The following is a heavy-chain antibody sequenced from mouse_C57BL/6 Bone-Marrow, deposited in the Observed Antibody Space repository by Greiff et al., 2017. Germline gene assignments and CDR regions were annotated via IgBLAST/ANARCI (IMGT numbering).Heavy chain of an antibody. D-gene: IGHD4-1*01. CDR3: KRDWDYFDY. Sequence: VQLQQSGAELVKPGASVKISCKVSGYAFSTYWMNWVKQRPGNGLEWIGQIYPGDGDTNYNGKFKGKATLTADKSSSSLTSEDSEVYVCKRDWDYFDYWGQGTTLTVSS. V-gene: IGHV1-80*01. J-gene: IGHJ2*01. CDR1: GYAFSTYW. CDR2: IYPGDGDT.